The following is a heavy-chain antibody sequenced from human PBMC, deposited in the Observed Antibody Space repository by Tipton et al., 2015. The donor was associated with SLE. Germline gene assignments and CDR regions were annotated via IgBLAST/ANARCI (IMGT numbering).Heavy chain of an antibody. CDR1: GYSISSGYY. D-gene: IGHD6-6*01. Sequence: TLSLTCTVSGYSISSGYYWGWIRQPPGKGLEWIGEINHSGSTNYNPSLKSRVTISVDTSKNQFSLKLSSVTAADTAVYYCARVRIAARTFDYWGQGTLVTVSS. J-gene: IGHJ4*02. CDR2: INHSGST. CDR3: ARVRIAARTFDY. V-gene: IGHV4-38-2*02.